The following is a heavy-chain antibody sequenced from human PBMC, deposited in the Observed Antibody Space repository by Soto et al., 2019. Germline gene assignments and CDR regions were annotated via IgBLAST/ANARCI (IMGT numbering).Heavy chain of an antibody. Sequence: SETLSLTCTVSGGSISSYYWSWIRQPPGKGLEWIGEINHGGSAKYNPSLESRVTLSVDTSKNQFSLRLTSVTAADTARYYCCGWVSGNWFDPWAQGTLVTVSS. D-gene: IGHD5-12*01. CDR3: CGWVSGNWFDP. CDR1: GGSISSYY. J-gene: IGHJ5*02. CDR2: INHGGSA. V-gene: IGHV4-34*01.